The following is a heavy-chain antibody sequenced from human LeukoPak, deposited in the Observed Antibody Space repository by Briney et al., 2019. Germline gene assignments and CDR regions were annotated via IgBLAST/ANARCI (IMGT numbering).Heavy chain of an antibody. CDR2: ISAYNGNT. J-gene: IGHJ4*02. CDR3: ARDYYDSSGYYSVFAY. Sequence: ASVKVSCKASGYTFPTYGFTWVRQAPGQGLEWMGWISAYNGNTNQAQKLQGRVTMTTDTSTRTAYMELRSLRSDDTAVYYCARDYYDSSGYYSVFAYWGQGTLVTVSS. D-gene: IGHD3-22*01. V-gene: IGHV1-18*01. CDR1: GYTFPTYG.